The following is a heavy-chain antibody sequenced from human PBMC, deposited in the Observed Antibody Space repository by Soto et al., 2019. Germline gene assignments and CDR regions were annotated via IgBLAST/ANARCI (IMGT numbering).Heavy chain of an antibody. J-gene: IGHJ4*02. CDR1: GFIFTGYG. CDR2: ISAHTDNT. CDR3: ARTSTDYGDYGLYLAY. Sequence: QVQLVQSGAEVKKPGASVKVSCKASGFIFTGYGISWVRQAPGQGPERMGWISAHTDNTIYSQKFQDRLTMSTDASTSVAYMELRSLRSDDTAVYYCARTSTDYGDYGLYLAYWGQGTLVTVSS. D-gene: IGHD4-17*01. V-gene: IGHV1-18*01.